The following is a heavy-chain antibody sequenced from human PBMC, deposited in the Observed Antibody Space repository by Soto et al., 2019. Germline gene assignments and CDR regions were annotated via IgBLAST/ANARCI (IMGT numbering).Heavy chain of an antibody. Sequence: QEQLVQSGPEVKKPGSSVTVSCKASAGTFNNYAICWVRQAPGQGLEWMGGTIPLFSTSSYAQKYQGRVTIPADKSTSTVYMEMRNLKAEDTALYYCARAGGSPDYYYGMDVWGQGTTVTVS. CDR2: TIPLFSTS. CDR3: ARAGGSPDYYYGMDV. V-gene: IGHV1-69*06. J-gene: IGHJ6*02. D-gene: IGHD2-15*01. CDR1: AGTFNNYA.